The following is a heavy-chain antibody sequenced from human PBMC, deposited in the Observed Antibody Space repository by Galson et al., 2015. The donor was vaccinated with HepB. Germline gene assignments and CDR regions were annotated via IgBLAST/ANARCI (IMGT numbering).Heavy chain of an antibody. CDR2: INHSGST. Sequence: ETLSLTCAVYGGSFSGYYWSWIRQPPGKGLEWIGEINHSGSTNYNPSLKSRVTISVDTSKNQFSLKLSSVTAADTAVYYCARGLGSRRDYYYGMDVWGQGTTVTVSS. V-gene: IGHV4-34*01. J-gene: IGHJ6*02. CDR3: ARGLGSRRDYYYGMDV. CDR1: GGSFSGYY.